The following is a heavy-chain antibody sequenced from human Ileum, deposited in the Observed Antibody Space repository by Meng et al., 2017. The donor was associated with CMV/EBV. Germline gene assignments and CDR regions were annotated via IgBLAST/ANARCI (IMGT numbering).Heavy chain of an antibody. J-gene: IGHJ4*02. CDR2: IYTSGTT. CDR3: ARNYGSGNWNFFHY. V-gene: IGHV4-4*07. D-gene: IGHD3-10*01. CDR1: CGLISNYY. Sequence: VQLQAAGPGLVKTSETLSLTCYVSCGLISNYYWSWIRQPAGKGLEWIAHIYTSGTTNYNPSLKSRVTMSVDTSRNQFSLKLTSVTAADTAVYYCARNYGSGNWNFFHYWGQGTLVTVSS.